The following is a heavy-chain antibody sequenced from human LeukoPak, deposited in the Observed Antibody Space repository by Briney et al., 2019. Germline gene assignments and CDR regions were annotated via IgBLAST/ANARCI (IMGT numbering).Heavy chain of an antibody. Sequence: ASVKVSCKASGYTFTSYGISWVRQAPGQGLEWMGWISAYNGNTNYAQKLQGRVTMTTDTSTSTAYMELRSLRSGDTAVYYCARDGGRYGSGSYSDYWGQGTLVTVSS. CDR2: ISAYNGNT. D-gene: IGHD3-10*01. CDR3: ARDGGRYGSGSYSDY. CDR1: GYTFTSYG. J-gene: IGHJ4*02. V-gene: IGHV1-18*01.